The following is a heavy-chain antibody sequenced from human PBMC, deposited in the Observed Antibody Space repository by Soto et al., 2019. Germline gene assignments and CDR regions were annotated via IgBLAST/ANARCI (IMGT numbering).Heavy chain of an antibody. CDR1: GFTFSSYD. CDR2: ITRTGDGA. D-gene: IGHD2-2*02. J-gene: IGHJ4*02. Sequence: GGSLRLSCAASGFTFSSYDMSWVRQAPGKGLEWVSSITRTGDGAYYADSVKGRFTFSRDNSKSTLFLQMNRLRAEDTAIYYCATHYTALLDYWGQGALVTVSS. CDR3: ATHYTALLDY. V-gene: IGHV3-23*01.